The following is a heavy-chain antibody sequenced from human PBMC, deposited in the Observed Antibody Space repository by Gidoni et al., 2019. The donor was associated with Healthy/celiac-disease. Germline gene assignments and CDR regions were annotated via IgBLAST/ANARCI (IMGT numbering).Heavy chain of an antibody. CDR2: IYHSGST. V-gene: IGHV4-38-2*02. D-gene: IGHD3-10*01. J-gene: IGHJ1*01. CDR1: GYSISSGYY. Sequence: QVQLQESGPGLVKPSETLSLTCTVSGYSISSGYYWGWIRQPPGKGLEWIGSIYHSGSTYYNPSLKSRVTISVDTSKNQFSLKLSSVTAADTAVYYCARSLPQYFQHWGQGTLVTVSS. CDR3: ARSLPQYFQH.